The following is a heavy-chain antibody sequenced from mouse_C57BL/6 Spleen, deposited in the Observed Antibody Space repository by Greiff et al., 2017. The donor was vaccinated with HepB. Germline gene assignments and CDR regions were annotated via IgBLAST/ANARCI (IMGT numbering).Heavy chain of an antibody. CDR1: GYTFTDYE. CDR2: IDPETGGT. CDR3: TRTGLRPSWFAY. Sequence: VQLQQSGAELVRPGASVTLSCKASGYTFTDYEMHWVKQTPVHGLEWIGAIDPETGGTDYNQKFKGKAILTADKSSSTAYMELRSLTSEDSAVYYCTRTGLRPSWFAYWGQGTLVTVAA. J-gene: IGHJ3*01. D-gene: IGHD2-4*01. V-gene: IGHV1-15*01.